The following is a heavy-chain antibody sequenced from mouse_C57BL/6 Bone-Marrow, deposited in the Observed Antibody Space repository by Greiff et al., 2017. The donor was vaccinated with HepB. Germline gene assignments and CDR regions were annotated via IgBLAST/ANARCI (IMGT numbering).Heavy chain of an antibody. CDR3: ARSSLLYYDYAWFAY. Sequence: EVKVVESGGGLVQPGGSLSLSCAASGFTFTDYYMSWVRQPPGKALEWLGFIRNKANGYTTEYSASVKGRFTISRDNSQSILYLQMNALRAEDSATYYCARSSLLYYDYAWFAYWGQGTLVTVSA. CDR2: IRNKANGYTT. CDR1: GFTFTDYY. V-gene: IGHV7-3*01. D-gene: IGHD2-4*01. J-gene: IGHJ3*01.